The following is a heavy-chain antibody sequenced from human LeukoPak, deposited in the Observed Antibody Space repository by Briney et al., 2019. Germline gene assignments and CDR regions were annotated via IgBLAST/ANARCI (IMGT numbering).Heavy chain of an antibody. Sequence: PGGSLRLPCAASGFTFSSYGMHWVRQAPGKGLEWVAVISYDGSNKYYADSVKGRFTISRDNSKNTLYLQMNSLRAEDTAVYYCAKDRLAAAGTWGIFDYWGQGTLVTVSS. CDR1: GFTFSSYG. CDR2: ISYDGSNK. V-gene: IGHV3-30*18. D-gene: IGHD6-13*01. CDR3: AKDRLAAAGTWGIFDY. J-gene: IGHJ4*02.